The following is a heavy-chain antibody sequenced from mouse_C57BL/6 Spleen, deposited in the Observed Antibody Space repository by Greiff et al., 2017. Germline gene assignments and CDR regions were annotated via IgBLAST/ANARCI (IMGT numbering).Heavy chain of an antibody. Sequence: QVHVKQPGTELVKPGASVKLSCKASGYTFTSYWMHWVKQRPGQGLEWIGNINPSNGGTNYNEKFKSKATLTVDKSSSTAYMQLSSLTSEDSAVYYCARYYYGSRVFAYWGQGTLVTVSA. V-gene: IGHV1-53*01. J-gene: IGHJ3*01. D-gene: IGHD1-1*01. CDR1: GYTFTSYW. CDR2: INPSNGGT. CDR3: ARYYYGSRVFAY.